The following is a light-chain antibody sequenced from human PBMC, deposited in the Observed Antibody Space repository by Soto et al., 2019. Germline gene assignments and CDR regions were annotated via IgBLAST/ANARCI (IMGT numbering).Light chain of an antibody. CDR3: QQSYSTPLEV. CDR2: AAS. J-gene: IGKJ4*02. V-gene: IGKV1-39*01. Sequence: DIQMTQSPSSLSASVGDRVTITCRASQSISSYLNWYQQKPGKAPKLLIYAASSLQSGVPSRFSGSGSGTDFTLTISSLQPEDFATYYCQQSYSTPLEVFGGGTKVEIK. CDR1: QSISSY.